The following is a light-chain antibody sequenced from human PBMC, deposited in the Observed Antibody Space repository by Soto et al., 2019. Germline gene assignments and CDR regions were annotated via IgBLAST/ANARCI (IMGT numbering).Light chain of an antibody. V-gene: IGLV2-8*02. CDR3: SSYVRSNNFG. CDR1: SSDVGGYNY. Sequence: QSALTQPPYESRSPGQSVPISCTGTSSDVGGYNYVSWYQQRPGKAPKLMIYEVSKRPSGVPDRFSGSKSGNTASLTVSGLQAEDEADYYCSSYVRSNNFGFGTGTKVTVL. J-gene: IGLJ1*01. CDR2: EVS.